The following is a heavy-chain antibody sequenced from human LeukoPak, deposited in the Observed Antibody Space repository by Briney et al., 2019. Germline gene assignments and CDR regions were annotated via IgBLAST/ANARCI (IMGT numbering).Heavy chain of an antibody. CDR3: ARDDCSSISCYHNWFDP. J-gene: IGHJ5*02. CDR2: IKQGGSEK. V-gene: IGHV3-7*01. D-gene: IGHD2-2*01. Sequence: GGSLRLSCAASGFTFSSYWMSWVRQAPGKGLEWVANIKQGGSEKYYVDSVKGRFTISRDNAKNSLYLQMNSLRAEDTAVYYCARDDCSSISCYHNWFDPWGQGTLVTVSS. CDR1: GFTFSSYW.